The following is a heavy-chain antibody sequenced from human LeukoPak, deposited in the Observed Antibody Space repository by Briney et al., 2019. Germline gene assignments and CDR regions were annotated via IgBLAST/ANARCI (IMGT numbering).Heavy chain of an antibody. D-gene: IGHD4-23*01. CDR3: ARSGTGDYGGNSYYYYYMDV. Sequence: SETLSLACSVSGDSITGYYWSWIRQPPGKGLEWIGYIYYSGSTNYNPSLKSRVTISVDTSKNQFSLKLSSVTAADTAVYYCARSGTGDYGGNSYYYYYMDVWGKGTTVTVSS. CDR2: IYYSGST. CDR1: GDSITGYY. V-gene: IGHV4-59*01. J-gene: IGHJ6*03.